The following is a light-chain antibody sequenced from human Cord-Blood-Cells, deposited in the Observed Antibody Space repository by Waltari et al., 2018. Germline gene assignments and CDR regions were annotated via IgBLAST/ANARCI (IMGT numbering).Light chain of an antibody. V-gene: IGKV3-20*01. CDR1: QSVSSSY. CDR2: GAS. J-gene: IGKJ1*01. CDR3: QQYGSSLTWT. Sequence: ELVLTQSPGTLCLSPGERATLSCRASQSVSSSYLAWYQQKPGQAPRLLIYGASSRATGIPDRFSGSGSGTDFTLTISRLEPEDFAVYYCQQYGSSLTWTFGQGTKVEIK.